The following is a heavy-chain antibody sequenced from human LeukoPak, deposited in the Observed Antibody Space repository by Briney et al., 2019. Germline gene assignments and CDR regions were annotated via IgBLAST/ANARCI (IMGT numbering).Heavy chain of an antibody. D-gene: IGHD6-19*01. CDR3: TTTPGSSSGWYDVDY. Sequence: PGGSLRLSCAASGFTFSNAWMSWVRQAPAKGLEWVGRIKSKTDGGTTDYAAPVKGRFTISRDDSKNTLYLQMNSLQTEDTAVYYCTTTPGSSSGWYDVDYWGQGTLVTVSS. CDR2: IKSKTDGGTT. V-gene: IGHV3-15*01. CDR1: GFTFSNAW. J-gene: IGHJ4*02.